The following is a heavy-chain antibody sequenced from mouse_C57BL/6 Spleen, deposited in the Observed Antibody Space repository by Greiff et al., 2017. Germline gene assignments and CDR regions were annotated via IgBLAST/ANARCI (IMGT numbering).Heavy chain of an antibody. V-gene: IGHV1-76*01. CDR1: GYTFTDYY. Sequence: QVQLKESGAELVRPGASVKLSCKASGYTFTDYYINWVKQRPGQGLEWIARIYPGSGNTYYNEKFKGKATLTAEKSSSTAYMQLSSLTSEDSAVYFCARWADWYFDVWGTGTTVTVSS. CDR3: ARWADWYFDV. CDR2: IYPGSGNT. J-gene: IGHJ1*03.